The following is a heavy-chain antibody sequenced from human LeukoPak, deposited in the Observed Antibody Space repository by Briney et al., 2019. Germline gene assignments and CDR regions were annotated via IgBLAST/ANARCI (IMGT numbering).Heavy chain of an antibody. CDR1: GGSFSGYY. CDR3: AGAPAYYDFWSGYYATLYY. Sequence: PSETLSLTCAVYGGSFSGYYWSWIRQPPGKGLEWIGEINHSGSTNYNPSLKSRVTISVDTSKNQFSLKLSSVTAADTAVYYCAGAPAYYDFWSGYYATLYYWGQGTLVTVSS. D-gene: IGHD3-3*01. CDR2: INHSGST. J-gene: IGHJ4*02. V-gene: IGHV4-34*01.